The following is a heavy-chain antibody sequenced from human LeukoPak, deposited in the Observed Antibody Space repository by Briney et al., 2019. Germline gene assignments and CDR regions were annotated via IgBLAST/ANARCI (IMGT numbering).Heavy chain of an antibody. CDR1: GFTFDDYG. J-gene: IGHJ6*03. D-gene: IGHD6-13*01. CDR3: ARVGGAAALYYYCYYYMDV. V-gene: IGHV3-20*04. Sequence: PGGSLRLSCAASGFTFDDYGMSWVRQAPGKGLEWGSGINWNGGSTGYADSVKGRLTLPRDNAKNSMYLKMNSLRAEATALYYCARVGGAAALYYYCYYYMDVWGKGTTVTVSS. CDR2: INWNGGST.